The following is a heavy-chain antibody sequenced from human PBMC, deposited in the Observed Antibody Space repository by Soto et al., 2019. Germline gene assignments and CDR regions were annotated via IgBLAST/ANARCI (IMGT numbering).Heavy chain of an antibody. CDR2: INPSGGST. CDR1: GYTFTSYY. CDR3: ARSPDTARATSDY. J-gene: IGHJ4*02. Sequence: QVQLVQSGAEVKKPGASVKVSCKASGYTFTSYYMHWVRQAPGQGLEWMGIINPSGGSTSYAQKFQGRSTMTRGTTTSTVCKELSSLRSEVTAVYYSARSPDTARATSDYGGQGTLVTVSS. V-gene: IGHV1-46*01. D-gene: IGHD5-18*01.